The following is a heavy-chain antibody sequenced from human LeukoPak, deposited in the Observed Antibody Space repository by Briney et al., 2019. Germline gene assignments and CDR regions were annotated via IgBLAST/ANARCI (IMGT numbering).Heavy chain of an antibody. J-gene: IGHJ5*02. Sequence: SETLFLTCTVSGGSISSYYWSWIRQPPGKGLEWIGYIYYSGSTNYNPSLKSRVTISVDTSKNQFSLNLNSVTAADTAVYYCARGVDYDFWSGTLFDPWGQGTLVSVSS. CDR1: GGSISSYY. D-gene: IGHD3-3*01. V-gene: IGHV4-59*01. CDR2: IYYSGST. CDR3: ARGVDYDFWSGTLFDP.